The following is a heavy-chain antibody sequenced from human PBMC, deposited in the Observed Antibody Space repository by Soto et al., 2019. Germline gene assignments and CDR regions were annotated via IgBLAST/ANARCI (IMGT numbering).Heavy chain of an antibody. V-gene: IGHV1-69*06. D-gene: IGHD3-10*01. CDR1: GGTFSSYA. CDR2: IIPIFGTA. CDR3: AREVRGVTTHYYYYGMDV. J-gene: IGHJ6*02. Sequence: VKVSCKASGGTFSSYAISWVRQAPGQGLEWMGGIIPIFGTANYAQKFQGRVTITADKSTSTAYMDLSSLRSEDTAVYYCAREVRGVTTHYYYYGMDVWGQGTTVTV.